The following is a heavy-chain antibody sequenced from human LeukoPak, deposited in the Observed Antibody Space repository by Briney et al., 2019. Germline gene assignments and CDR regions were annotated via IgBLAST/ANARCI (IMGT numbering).Heavy chain of an antibody. CDR1: GFTFSSYS. CDR3: ARFSDTAMVIDY. J-gene: IGHJ4*02. D-gene: IGHD5-18*01. Sequence: GGSLRLSCAASGFTFSSYSMNWVRQAPGKGLEWVSSISSSSSYIYYADSVKGRFTISRDNAKNSLYLQMNSLRAEDTAVYYCARFSDTAMVIDYWGQGTLVTVSS. V-gene: IGHV3-21*01. CDR2: ISSSSSYI.